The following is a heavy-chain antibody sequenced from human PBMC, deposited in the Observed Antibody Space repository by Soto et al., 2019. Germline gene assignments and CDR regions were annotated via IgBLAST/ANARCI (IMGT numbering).Heavy chain of an antibody. V-gene: IGHV3-48*04. CDR2: IGSTGSVT. Sequence: GGSLRPSCAASGFTFSAYSMNWVRQAPGKGLEWVSFIGSTGSVTHYADSVMGRSTISRDNARNSLYLQMNSLRAEDTAVYHCARARTASGPAYAFDIWGEGTMVTVSS. CDR1: GFTFSAYS. D-gene: IGHD2-2*01. J-gene: IGHJ3*02. CDR3: ARARTASGPAYAFDI.